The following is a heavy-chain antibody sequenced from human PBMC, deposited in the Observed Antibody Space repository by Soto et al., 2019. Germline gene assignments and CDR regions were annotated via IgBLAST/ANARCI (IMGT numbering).Heavy chain of an antibody. V-gene: IGHV1-2*02. D-gene: IGHD6-19*01. Sequence: ASVKVSCKASGYTFTGYHMHWVRQAPGQGLEWMGWINPNSGGTNYAQKFQGRVTMTRDTSISTAYMELSRLRSDDTAVYYCARDPKYSSGWYGDDYWGQGTLVTVSS. CDR2: INPNSGGT. CDR3: ARDPKYSSGWYGDDY. CDR1: GYTFTGYH. J-gene: IGHJ4*02.